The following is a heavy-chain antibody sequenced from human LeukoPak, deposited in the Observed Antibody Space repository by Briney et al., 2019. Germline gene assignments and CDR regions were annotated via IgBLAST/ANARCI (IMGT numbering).Heavy chain of an antibody. Sequence: GGSLRLSCAASGFTFSNYAMTWVRQAPGKGLEWVSTISGSGGSTYYADSVKGRFTISRDNSKNTLYLQMNSLRAEDTAVYYCAKQGSGSSYSLFDYWGQGTLVTVSS. CDR1: GFTFSNYA. V-gene: IGHV3-23*01. J-gene: IGHJ4*02. CDR3: AKQGSGSSYSLFDY. D-gene: IGHD1-26*01. CDR2: ISGSGGST.